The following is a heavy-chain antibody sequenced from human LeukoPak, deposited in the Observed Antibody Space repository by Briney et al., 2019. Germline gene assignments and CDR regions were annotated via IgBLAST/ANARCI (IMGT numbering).Heavy chain of an antibody. CDR2: IKQDGSEK. Sequence: GGSLRLSCAASGFTFSCYWMSWVRQAPGKGLEWVANIKQDGSEKYYVDSVKGRFTISRDNAKNSLYLQMNSLRAEDTAVYYCARAGHYCSGGSCYYGYWGQGTLVTVSS. D-gene: IGHD2-15*01. V-gene: IGHV3-7*01. CDR3: ARAGHYCSGGSCYYGY. CDR1: GFTFSCYW. J-gene: IGHJ4*02.